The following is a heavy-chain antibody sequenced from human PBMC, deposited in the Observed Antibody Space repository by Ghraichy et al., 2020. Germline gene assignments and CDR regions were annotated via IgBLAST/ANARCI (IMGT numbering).Heavy chain of an antibody. V-gene: IGHV1-69*13. Sequence: SVKVSCKASGGTFSSYAISWVRQAPGQGLEWMGGIIPIFGTANYAQKFQGRVTITADESTSTAYMELSSLRSEDTAVYYCAWWSSYCSGGSCTGFDPWGQGTLVTVSS. CDR3: AWWSSYCSGGSCTGFDP. CDR2: IIPIFGTA. J-gene: IGHJ5*02. CDR1: GGTFSSYA. D-gene: IGHD2-15*01.